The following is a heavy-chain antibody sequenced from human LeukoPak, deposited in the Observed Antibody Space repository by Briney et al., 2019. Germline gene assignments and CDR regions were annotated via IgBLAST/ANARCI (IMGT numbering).Heavy chain of an antibody. J-gene: IGHJ6*02. Sequence: GGSLRLSCAASGFTFSSYSMNWVRQAPGKGLEWVSYISSSSSTIYYADSVKGRFTISRDNAKNSLYLQMNSLRDEDTAVYYCAREFANDYYDSSGYGMDVWGQGTTVTVSS. D-gene: IGHD3-22*01. CDR1: GFTFSSYS. V-gene: IGHV3-48*02. CDR3: AREFANDYYDSSGYGMDV. CDR2: ISSSSSTI.